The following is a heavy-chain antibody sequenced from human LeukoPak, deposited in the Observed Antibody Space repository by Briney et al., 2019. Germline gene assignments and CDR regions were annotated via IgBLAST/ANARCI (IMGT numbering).Heavy chain of an antibody. CDR3: ARAYYSTSWFPH. V-gene: IGHV4-39*07. CDR2: INHSGRT. J-gene: IGHJ5*02. Sequence: SETLSLTCTVSGGSICSSSYYWGWIRQPPGKGLEWIGEINHSGRTNYNPSLKSRVTISADTSKKQFSLELRSVTAADTAVYYFARAYYSTSWFPHWGQGALVTVSS. CDR1: GGSICSSSYY. D-gene: IGHD3-10*01.